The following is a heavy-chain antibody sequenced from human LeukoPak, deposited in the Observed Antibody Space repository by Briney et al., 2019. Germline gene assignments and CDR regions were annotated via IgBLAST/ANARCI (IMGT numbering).Heavy chain of an antibody. V-gene: IGHV1-69*06. CDR2: IIPIFGTV. CDR3: ARTMYYYGSGSYFEYFDY. D-gene: IGHD3-10*01. CDR1: GGTFSSYA. Sequence: SVKVSCKASGGTFSSYAISWVRQAPGQGLEWMGGIIPIFGTVNYAQKFQGRVTITADKSSSTAYMELSSLRSEDTAVYYCARTMYYYGSGSYFEYFDYWGQGTLVTVSS. J-gene: IGHJ4*02.